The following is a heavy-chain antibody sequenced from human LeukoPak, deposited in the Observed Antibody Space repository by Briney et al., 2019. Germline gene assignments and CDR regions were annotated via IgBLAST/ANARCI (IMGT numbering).Heavy chain of an antibody. Sequence: SETLSLTCTVSGGSISSYYWSWIRQPPGKGLEWIGYIYYSGSTNYNPSLKSRVTISVDTSKNQFSLKLSSVTAADTAVYYCAKLGRGYCSGGSCYSIYYFDYWGQGTLVTVSS. CDR3: AKLGRGYCSGGSCYSIYYFDY. J-gene: IGHJ4*02. CDR1: GGSISSYY. D-gene: IGHD2-15*01. CDR2: IYYSGST. V-gene: IGHV4-59*08.